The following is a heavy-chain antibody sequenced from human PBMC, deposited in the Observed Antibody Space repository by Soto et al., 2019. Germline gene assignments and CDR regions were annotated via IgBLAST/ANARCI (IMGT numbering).Heavy chain of an antibody. CDR2: IYYSGST. Sequence: QVQLQESGPGLVKPSETLSLTCTVSGGSVSSGSYYWSWIRQPPGKGLEWIGYIYYSGSTNYNPSLKSRVTISVDTSKNQFSLKLSSVTAADTAVYYCAREGGSGSYYKGEDYWGQGTLVTVSS. V-gene: IGHV4-61*01. D-gene: IGHD3-10*01. CDR1: GGSVSSGSYY. CDR3: AREGGSGSYYKGEDY. J-gene: IGHJ4*02.